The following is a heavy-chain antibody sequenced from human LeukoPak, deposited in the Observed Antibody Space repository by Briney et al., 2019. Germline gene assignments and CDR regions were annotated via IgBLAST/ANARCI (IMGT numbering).Heavy chain of an antibody. J-gene: IGHJ4*02. CDR2: IFPGDSDT. Sequence: GESLKISCEVSGDSLSSYWIAWVRQKPGKGLEWMGIIFPGDSDTRYSPSFQGQVTISDDKSINTAYLQWSSLKASDAAMYYCARLVQMPQGYFDHWGQGTLVTVSS. D-gene: IGHD5-24*01. V-gene: IGHV5-51*01. CDR1: GDSLSSYW. CDR3: ARLVQMPQGYFDH.